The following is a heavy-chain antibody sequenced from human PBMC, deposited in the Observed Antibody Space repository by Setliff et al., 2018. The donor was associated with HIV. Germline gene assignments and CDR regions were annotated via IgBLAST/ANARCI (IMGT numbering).Heavy chain of an antibody. CDR2: ISYTGST. D-gene: IGHD3-9*01. CDR3: ARQTWEYYDTLTGYYRSPKNFDS. J-gene: IGHJ4*02. V-gene: IGHV4-39*01. CDR1: GGSINRSNYY. Sequence: KPSETLSLTCTVPGGSINRSNYYWGWIRQPPGKGLEWIGTISYTGSTYYDPSLKSRVTISLDTSKNQFFLKLSSVTAPDTARYYCARQTWEYYDTLTGYYRSPKNFDSWGQGTLVTVSS.